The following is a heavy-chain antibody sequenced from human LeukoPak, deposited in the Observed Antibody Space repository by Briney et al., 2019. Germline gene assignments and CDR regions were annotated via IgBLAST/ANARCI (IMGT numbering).Heavy chain of an antibody. CDR3: ARAGATSSSPDAFDI. D-gene: IGHD1-26*01. CDR2: IRYDVSNK. J-gene: IGHJ3*02. CDR1: GFTFSSYG. V-gene: IGHV3-30*02. Sequence: GGSLRLSCAASGFTFSSYGMHWVRQAPGQGLEWVAFIRYDVSNKYYADSVKGRFTISRDNSKNTLYLQMNSLRAEDTAVYYCARAGATSSSPDAFDIWGQGTMVTVSS.